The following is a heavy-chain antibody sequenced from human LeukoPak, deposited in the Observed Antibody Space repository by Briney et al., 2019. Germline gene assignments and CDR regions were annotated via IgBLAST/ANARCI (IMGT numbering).Heavy chain of an antibody. V-gene: IGHV3-74*01. D-gene: IGHD2-15*01. CDR1: GFSFSDYW. CDR2: INSDGSTT. Sequence: GGSLRLSCAASGFSFSDYWMHWVRQSPGKGLVWVSRINSDGSTTTYADSVRGRFTISRDNAKNTLYLQMNSLRAEDTAVYYCARGDMPDYWGQGTLVTVSS. J-gene: IGHJ4*02. CDR3: ARGDMPDY.